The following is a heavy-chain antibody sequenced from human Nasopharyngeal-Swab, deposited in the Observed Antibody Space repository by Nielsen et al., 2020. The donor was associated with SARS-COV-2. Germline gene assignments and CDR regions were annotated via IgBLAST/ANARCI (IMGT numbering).Heavy chain of an antibody. V-gene: IGHV4-59*01. D-gene: IGHD6-19*01. CDR3: ARPTLGYSSFWFDP. Sequence: SETLSLTCTVSGGSITSYYWGWIRQPPGKGLERIGYIFHSGNTNYNPSLKSRVTMSVDPSKNQFPLRLSSVTAADSAVYYCARPTLGYSSFWFDPWGQGTLVTVSS. J-gene: IGHJ5*02. CDR1: GGSITSYY. CDR2: IFHSGNT.